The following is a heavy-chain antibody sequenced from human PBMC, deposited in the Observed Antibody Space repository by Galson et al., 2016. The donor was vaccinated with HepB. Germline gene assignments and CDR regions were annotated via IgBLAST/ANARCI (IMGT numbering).Heavy chain of an antibody. D-gene: IGHD3-9*01. V-gene: IGHV1-69*06. CDR2: IIPIFGTA. J-gene: IGHJ3*02. Sequence: SVKVSCKASGGTSSSYAITWVRQAPGQGLEWMGGIIPIFGTAKYAQKFQGRVTITADKATSTAYMELSSLRSEDTAVYYCARVGEWRYFDWAHLNGAFDIWGQGTMVSVSS. CDR3: ARVGEWRYFDWAHLNGAFDI. CDR1: GGTSSSYA.